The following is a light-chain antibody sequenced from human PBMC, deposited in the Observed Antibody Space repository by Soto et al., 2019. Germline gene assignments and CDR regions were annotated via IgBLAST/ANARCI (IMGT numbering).Light chain of an antibody. V-gene: IGLV2-14*01. CDR2: EVS. CDR1: SSDVGAYTY. J-gene: IGLJ2*01. Sequence: QSALTQPASVSGSPGQSITISCTGSSSDVGAYTYVSWYQQHPGKAPKLMIFEVSDRPSGVSNRFSSSKSGNTASLTISGLQDEDEADYYCSSYTTSNTLVFGGGTKLTVL. CDR3: SSYTTSNTLV.